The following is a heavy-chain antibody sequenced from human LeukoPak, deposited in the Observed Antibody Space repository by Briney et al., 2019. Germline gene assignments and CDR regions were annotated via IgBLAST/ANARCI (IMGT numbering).Heavy chain of an antibody. J-gene: IGHJ2*01. V-gene: IGHV4-59*12. CDR2: VCYPGTT. Sequence: TSETLSLTCTVSGGSISSYYWSWIRQTPEKGLEWIGYVCYPGTTSYRPSLNSRVAISLDTSKNQFSLRLTSVTAADTAVYYCASGGIAGWYFDLWGRGTLVTVSS. CDR1: GGSISSYY. D-gene: IGHD1-14*01. CDR3: ASGGIAGWYFDL.